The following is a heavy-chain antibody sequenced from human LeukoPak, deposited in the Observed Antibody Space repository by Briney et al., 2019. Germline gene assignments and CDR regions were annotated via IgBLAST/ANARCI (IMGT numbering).Heavy chain of an antibody. Sequence: SETLSLTCTASGCSISSYYLSWIRQAPGKGLEWIGNIYYNGSTNYNPALKSRVTISVDTSKNQFSLKLSSGTAADKAVYYCTRGSIADYYMDVWGKGTTVTISS. V-gene: IGHV4-59*01. J-gene: IGHJ6*03. CDR2: IYYNGST. D-gene: IGHD3-22*01. CDR3: TRGSIADYYMDV. CDR1: GCSISSYY.